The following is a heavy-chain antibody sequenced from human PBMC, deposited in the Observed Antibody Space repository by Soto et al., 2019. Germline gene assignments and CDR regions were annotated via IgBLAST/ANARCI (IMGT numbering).Heavy chain of an antibody. J-gene: IGHJ3*02. V-gene: IGHV4-34*01. CDR1: GGSLSGYY. CDR2: INHSGST. Sequence: SETLSLTCAVYGGSLSGYYWSWIRQPPGKGLEWIGEINHSGSTNYNPSLKSRVTLSVDTSKNHFSVNLSSVTAADTAVYYCARGCHNLRACLVDAFDIWGQGTMVTVSS. D-gene: IGHD1-20*01. CDR3: ARGCHNLRACLVDAFDI.